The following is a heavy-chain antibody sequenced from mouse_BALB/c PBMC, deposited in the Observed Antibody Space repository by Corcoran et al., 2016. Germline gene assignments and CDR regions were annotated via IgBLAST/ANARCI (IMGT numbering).Heavy chain of an antibody. D-gene: IGHD2-3*01. Sequence: QIQLVQSGPELKKPGETVRISCKASGYTFTTAGMQWVQKMPGKGLKWIGWINTHSGVPKYAEDCKGRFAFSLETSASTAYLQISNLKNEDTATYFCASRGDGSFDYWGQGTTLTVSS. CDR1: GYTFTTAG. J-gene: IGHJ2*01. V-gene: IGHV9-4*02. CDR2: INTHSGVP. CDR3: ASRGDGSFDY.